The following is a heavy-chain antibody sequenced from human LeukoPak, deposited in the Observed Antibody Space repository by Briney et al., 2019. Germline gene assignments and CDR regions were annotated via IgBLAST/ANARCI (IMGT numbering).Heavy chain of an antibody. CDR1: GGSISSSSYY. J-gene: IGHJ4*02. CDR2: IYYSGST. Sequence: PSETLSLTCTVSGGSISSSSYYWGWIRQPPGKGLEWIGSIYYSGSTYYNPSLKSRVTISVDTSKNQFSLKLSSVTAADTAVYYCARTRHEVPAAFDYWGQGTLVTVSS. CDR3: ARTRHEVPAAFDY. V-gene: IGHV4-39*07. D-gene: IGHD2-2*01.